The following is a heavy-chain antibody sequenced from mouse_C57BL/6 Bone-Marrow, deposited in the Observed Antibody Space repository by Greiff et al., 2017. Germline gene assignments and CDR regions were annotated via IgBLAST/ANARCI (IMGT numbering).Heavy chain of an antibody. J-gene: IGHJ2*01. CDR3: ASCSYGSSYGY. Sequence: VKVVESGAELARPGASVTLSCKASGYTFTSYGISWVQQRTGQGLEWIGEIYPRSGNTYYNEKFKGKATLTADKSSSTAYMELRSLTSEDSAVYFCASCSYGSSYGYWGQGTTLTVSS. CDR1: GYTFTSYG. D-gene: IGHD1-1*01. CDR2: IYPRSGNT. V-gene: IGHV1-81*01.